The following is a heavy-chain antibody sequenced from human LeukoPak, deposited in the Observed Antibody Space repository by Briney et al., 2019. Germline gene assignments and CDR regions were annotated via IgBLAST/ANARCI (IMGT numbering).Heavy chain of an antibody. V-gene: IGHV4-4*07. D-gene: IGHD6-13*01. CDR2: IYTSGST. J-gene: IGHJ4*02. CDR1: GGSISSYY. Sequence: SETLSLTCTVSGGSISSYYWSWIRQPAGKGLEWIGRIYTSGSTNYNPSLKSRVTMSVDTSKNQFSLRLSSVTAADTAMYYCARHVRYSSSWYFDYWGQGTLVTVSS. CDR3: ARHVRYSSSWYFDY.